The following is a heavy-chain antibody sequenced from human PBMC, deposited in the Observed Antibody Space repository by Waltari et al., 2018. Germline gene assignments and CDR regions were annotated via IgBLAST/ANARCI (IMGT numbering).Heavy chain of an antibody. CDR1: GGSFSGYY. CDR3: ARGSSSTFNGMDV. J-gene: IGHJ6*02. V-gene: IGHV4-34*01. D-gene: IGHD2-2*01. Sequence: QVQLQQWGAGLLKPSETLSLTCAVYGGSFSGYYWSWIRQPPGKGLEWIGEINHSGSTNYNPSLTSRVTISVDTSKNQFSLKLSSVTAADTAVYYCARGSSSTFNGMDVWGQGTTVTVSS. CDR2: INHSGST.